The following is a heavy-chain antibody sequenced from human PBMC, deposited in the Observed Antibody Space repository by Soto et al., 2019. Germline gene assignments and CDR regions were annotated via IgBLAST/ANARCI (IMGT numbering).Heavy chain of an antibody. V-gene: IGHV4-30-2*01. Sequence: SETLSLTCAVSGGSISSGGYSWSWIRQPPGKGLEWIGYIYHSGSTYYNPSLKSRVTISVDRSKNQFSLKLSSVTAADTAVYYCARGGKLRGFDYWGQGTLVTVSS. D-gene: IGHD4-17*01. J-gene: IGHJ4*02. CDR2: IYHSGST. CDR3: ARGGKLRGFDY. CDR1: GGSISSGGYS.